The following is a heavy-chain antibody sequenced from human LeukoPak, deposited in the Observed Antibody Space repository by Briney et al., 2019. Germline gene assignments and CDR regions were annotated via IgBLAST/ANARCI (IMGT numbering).Heavy chain of an antibody. J-gene: IGHJ4*02. D-gene: IGHD5-12*01. CDR3: AKGAYDYIEMGYFDS. V-gene: IGHV3-23*01. CDR2: LIGSSGST. Sequence: QTGGSLRLSCTASGFTFGDYAMSWVRQAPGKGLEWVSVLIGSSGSTDYADSVKGRFTISRDTSKNTVFLQMNSLRAEDTAIYYCAKGAYDYIEMGYFDSWGQGSLVTVSS. CDR1: GFTFGDYA.